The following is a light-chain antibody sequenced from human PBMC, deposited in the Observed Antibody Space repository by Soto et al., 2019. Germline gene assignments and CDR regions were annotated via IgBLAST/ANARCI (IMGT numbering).Light chain of an antibody. CDR2: HVT. J-gene: IGLJ1*01. V-gene: IGLV2-14*03. Sequence: QSDLTQPASVSGSPGQSITISCTGTSSDVGGYSYVSWYQQHPGDAPKLMIYHVTNRPSGVSDRFSGSKSGNTASLTISGLQAEGEADYYCSSYTSSTVYIFGTGTKVTVL. CDR3: SSYTSSTVYI. CDR1: SSDVGGYSY.